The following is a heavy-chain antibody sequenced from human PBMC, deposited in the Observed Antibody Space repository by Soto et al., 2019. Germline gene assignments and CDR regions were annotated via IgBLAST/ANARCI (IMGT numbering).Heavy chain of an antibody. Sequence: PGGSLRLSCAASGFTFSSYAMSWVRQTPGKGLEWVSAISNNGGSTYYADSVKGRFTISRDNSKNTLYLQMNSLRAEDTAVYYCAKFSYSSSWHFDYWGQGTLVTVSS. J-gene: IGHJ4*02. V-gene: IGHV3-23*01. CDR3: AKFSYSSSWHFDY. CDR1: GFTFSSYA. D-gene: IGHD6-13*01. CDR2: ISNNGGST.